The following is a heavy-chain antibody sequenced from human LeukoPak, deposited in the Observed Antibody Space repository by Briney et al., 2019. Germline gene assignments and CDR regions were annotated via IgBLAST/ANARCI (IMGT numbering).Heavy chain of an antibody. CDR2: IYTSGST. D-gene: IGHD2-15*01. CDR1: GGSISSGSYY. Sequence: SETLSLTCTVSGGSISSGSYYWSWIRQPAGKGLEWIGRIYTSGSTNYNPSLKSRVTISVDTSKNQFPLKLSSVTAADTAVYYCARGVVYYYYYYMDVWGKGTTVTISS. V-gene: IGHV4-61*02. J-gene: IGHJ6*03. CDR3: ARGVVYYYYYYMDV.